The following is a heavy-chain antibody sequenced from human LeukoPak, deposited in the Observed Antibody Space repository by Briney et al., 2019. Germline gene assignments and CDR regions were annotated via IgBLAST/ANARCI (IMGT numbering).Heavy chain of an antibody. CDR1: GFTLGNSP. Sequence: GGSLRLSCTTSGFTLGNSPMSWFRQAPGKGREWVANIKQDGSEKYYVDSVKGRFTISRDNAKNSLYLQMNSLRAEDTAVYYCARDRSGSYYGWFDPWGQGTLVTVPS. J-gene: IGHJ5*02. V-gene: IGHV3-7*01. D-gene: IGHD1-26*01. CDR3: ARDRSGSYYGWFDP. CDR2: IKQDGSEK.